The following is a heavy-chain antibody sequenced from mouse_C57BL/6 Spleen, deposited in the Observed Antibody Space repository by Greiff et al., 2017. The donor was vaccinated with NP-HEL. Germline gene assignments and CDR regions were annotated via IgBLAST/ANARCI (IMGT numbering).Heavy chain of an antibody. D-gene: IGHD1-1*01. V-gene: IGHV1-55*01. J-gene: IGHJ4*01. Sequence: QVQLQQPGAELVKPGASVKMSCKASGYTFTSYWITWVKQRPGQGLEWIGDIYPGSGSTNYNEKFKSKATLTVDTSSSTAYMQLSSLTSEDSAVYYCAREITTVVAPYYYAMDYWGQGTSVTVSS. CDR3: AREITTVVAPYYYAMDY. CDR2: IYPGSGST. CDR1: GYTFTSYW.